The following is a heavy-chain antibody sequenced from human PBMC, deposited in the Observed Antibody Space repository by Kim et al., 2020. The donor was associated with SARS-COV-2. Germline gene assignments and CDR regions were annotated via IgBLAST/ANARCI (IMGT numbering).Heavy chain of an antibody. V-gene: IGHV4-39*07. D-gene: IGHD4-17*01. Sequence: SETLSLTCTVSGGSISSSSYYWGWIRQPPGKGLEWIGSIYYSGSTYYNPSLKSRVTISVDTSKNQFSLKLSSVTAADTAVYYCARGGGAERADWFYPWGQGTLVTVSS. CDR1: GGSISSSSYY. CDR3: ARGGGAERADWFYP. CDR2: IYYSGST. J-gene: IGHJ5*02.